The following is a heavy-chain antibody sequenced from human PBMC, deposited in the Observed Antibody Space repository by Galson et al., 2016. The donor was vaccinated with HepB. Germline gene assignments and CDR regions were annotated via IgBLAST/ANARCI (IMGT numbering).Heavy chain of an antibody. CDR3: ARAGGFDYHFEN. V-gene: IGHV4-4*07. CDR1: GVSISSYY. Sequence: SETLSLTCSVSGVSISSYYWNWIRQTAGKGLEWIGRIYISGSTNYNPSLKSRVTMSLDTSKNQFSLNLESVTAAATAVYYCARAGGFDYHFENWGQGILVTVSS. D-gene: IGHD5-12*01. J-gene: IGHJ4*02. CDR2: IYISGST.